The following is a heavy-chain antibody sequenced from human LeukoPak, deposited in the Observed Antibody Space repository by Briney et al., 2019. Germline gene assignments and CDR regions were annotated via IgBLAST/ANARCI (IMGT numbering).Heavy chain of an antibody. Sequence: ASVKVSCKPSGYTFTTNDINWVRQASGQGLDWMGWMNPNSGNTGYAQKFQGRVTMTRNTSISTAYMELSSLRSEDTAVYYCARGPGYTSTRCPYYFDYWGQGILVTVSS. D-gene: IGHD2-2*01. V-gene: IGHV1-8*01. J-gene: IGHJ4*02. CDR2: MNPNSGNT. CDR1: GYTFTTND. CDR3: ARGPGYTSTRCPYYFDY.